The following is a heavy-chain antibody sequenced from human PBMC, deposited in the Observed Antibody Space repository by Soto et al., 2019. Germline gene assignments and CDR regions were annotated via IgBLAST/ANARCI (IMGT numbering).Heavy chain of an antibody. CDR2: ISWNSGSI. J-gene: IGHJ6*02. CDR3: AKDRNSGSSLWSNYYYGMDV. CDR1: GFTFDDYA. Sequence: PGGSLRLSCAASGFTFDDYAMHWVRQAPGKGLEWVSGISWNSGSIGYADPVKGRFTISRDNAKNSLYLQMNSLRAEDTALYYCAKDRNSGSSLWSNYYYGMDVWGQGTTVTVSS. V-gene: IGHV3-9*01. D-gene: IGHD1-26*01.